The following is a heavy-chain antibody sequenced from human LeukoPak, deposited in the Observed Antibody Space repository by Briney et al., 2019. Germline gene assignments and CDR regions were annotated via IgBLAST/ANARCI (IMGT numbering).Heavy chain of an antibody. V-gene: IGHV3-11*01. D-gene: IGHD2-2*01. Sequence: SGGSLRLSCAASGFTFSDYYMRWIRQAPGKGLEWVSYISSSGSTIYYADSVKGRFTISRDNAKNSLYLQMNSLRAEDTAVYYCARGEVVPLGYCSSTSCYAIDPWGQGTLVTVSS. CDR1: GFTFSDYY. CDR2: ISSSGSTI. CDR3: ARGEVVPLGYCSSTSCYAIDP. J-gene: IGHJ5*02.